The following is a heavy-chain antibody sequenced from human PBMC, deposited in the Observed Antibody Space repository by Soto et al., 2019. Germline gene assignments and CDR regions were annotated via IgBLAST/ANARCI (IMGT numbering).Heavy chain of an antibody. J-gene: IGHJ4*02. V-gene: IGHV5-10-1*01. CDR1: GYIRNTDW. D-gene: IGHD3-10*01. Sequence: GESLKLSCKASGYIRNTDWISWVRQKPGRGLEWMGRIDPSDSDTIYSPSIQGHVTISADKSTSTVYLQWSSLEASATARYYCAREASGPLDYWGQGTVVTVSS. CDR3: AREASGPLDY. CDR2: IDPSDSDT.